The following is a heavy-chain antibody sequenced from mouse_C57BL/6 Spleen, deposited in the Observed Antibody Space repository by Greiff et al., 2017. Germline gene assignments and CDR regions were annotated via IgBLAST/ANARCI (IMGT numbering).Heavy chain of an antibody. CDR1: GYTFTSYW. CDR3: ASYDAGFDY. V-gene: IGHV1-64*01. J-gene: IGHJ2*01. Sequence: VQLQQSGAELVKPGASVKLSCKASGYTFTSYWMHWVKQRPGQGLEWIGMIHPNSGSTNYNEKFKSKATLTVDKSSSTAYMQLSILSSEDSAVYYCASYDAGFDYWGQGTTLTVSS. CDR2: IHPNSGST. D-gene: IGHD2-3*01.